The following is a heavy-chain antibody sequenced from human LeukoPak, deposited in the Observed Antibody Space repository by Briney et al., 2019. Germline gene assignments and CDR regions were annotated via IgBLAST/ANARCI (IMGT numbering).Heavy chain of an antibody. CDR2: INPSGGST. V-gene: IGHV1-46*01. Sequence: ASVKVSCKASGGTFSSYAISWVRQAPGQGLEWMGIINPSGGSTSYAQKFQGRVTMTRDTSTSTVYMELSSLRSEDTAVYYCAGPGPAAAGKRYFDLWGRGTLVTVSS. D-gene: IGHD6-13*01. CDR3: AGPGPAAAGKRYFDL. J-gene: IGHJ2*01. CDR1: GGTFSSYA.